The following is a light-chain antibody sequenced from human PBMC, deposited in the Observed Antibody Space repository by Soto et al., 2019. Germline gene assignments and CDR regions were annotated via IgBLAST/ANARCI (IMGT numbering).Light chain of an antibody. Sequence: QSVLTQPASMSGSPGQSITISCTGTSSDIGRYNFVSWYQHHPGKAPKLIIYEATKRPSGVSYRFSVSKSGNTASLPISGPQAEDEADYYCTSYTITSPYVFGTGTKVTVL. J-gene: IGLJ1*01. CDR3: TSYTITSPYV. CDR2: EAT. CDR1: SSDIGRYNF. V-gene: IGLV2-14*01.